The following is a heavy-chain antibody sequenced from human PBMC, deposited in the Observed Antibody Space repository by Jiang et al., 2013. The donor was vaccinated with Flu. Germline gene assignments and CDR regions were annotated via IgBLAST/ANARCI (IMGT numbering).Heavy chain of an antibody. CDR1: GFTFSSYA. CDR2: ISGSGGST. J-gene: IGHJ4*02. D-gene: IGHD3-22*01. V-gene: IGHV3-23*01. Sequence: QLLESGGGLVQPGGSLRLSCAVSGFTFSSYAMSWVRQAPGKGLEWVSAISGSGGSTYYADSAKGRCTISRDNSKNTLYLQMNSLRAEDTAVYYCARPTDYEFDYWGQGTLVTVSS. CDR3: ARPTDYEFDY.